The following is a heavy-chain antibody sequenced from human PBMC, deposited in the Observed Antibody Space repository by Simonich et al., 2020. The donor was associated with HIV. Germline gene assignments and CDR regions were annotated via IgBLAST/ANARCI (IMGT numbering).Heavy chain of an antibody. CDR1: GGSFSGYY. D-gene: IGHD1-1*01. J-gene: IGHJ6*03. V-gene: IGHV4-34*01. Sequence: QVQLQQWGAGLLKPSETLSLTCAVYGGSFSGYYWSWIRQPPGKGLEWIGEINHSGSTNHNPSLKSRVTISVDTSKNQFSLKLSSVTAADTAVYSCARGIPRNYYYFYYMDVWGKGTTVIVSS. CDR2: INHSGST. CDR3: ARGIPRNYYYFYYMDV.